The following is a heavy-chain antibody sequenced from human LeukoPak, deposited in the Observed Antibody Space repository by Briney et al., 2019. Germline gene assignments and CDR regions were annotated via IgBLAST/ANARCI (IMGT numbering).Heavy chain of an antibody. CDR1: GFSFKDYY. J-gene: IGHJ4*02. CDR3: ARGPRILAAGSYYFDY. CDR2: INVNGAAM. Sequence: PGGSLRLSCAASGFSFKDYYFSWIRQAPGEGLEWVSFINVNGAAMYYADSVKGRFTISRDNAKNSIYLEMNSLRAEDTAVYYCARGPRILAAGSYYFDYWGQGSLVTVSS. V-gene: IGHV3-11*01. D-gene: IGHD6-13*01.